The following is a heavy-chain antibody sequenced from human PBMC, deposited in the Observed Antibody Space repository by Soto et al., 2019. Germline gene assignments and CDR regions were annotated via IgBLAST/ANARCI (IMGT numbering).Heavy chain of an antibody. CDR3: ARVSHRDTRYGYVGNNWFDP. Sequence: QVQLVQSGAEVKKPGASVKVSCKASGYTFTSYYMHWVRQAPGQGLEWMGIINPSGGSTSYAQKFQGRVSMTRDKSRSRIYMEMRSLRYEDTAVYYCARVSHRDTRYGYVGNNWFDPWGQGTLGTVSS. D-gene: IGHD5-18*01. J-gene: IGHJ5*02. CDR2: INPSGGST. CDR1: GYTFTSYY. V-gene: IGHV1-46*03.